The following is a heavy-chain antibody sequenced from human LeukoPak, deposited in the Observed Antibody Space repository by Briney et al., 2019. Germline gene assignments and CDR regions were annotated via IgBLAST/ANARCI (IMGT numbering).Heavy chain of an antibody. CDR2: ISGSGGRT. J-gene: IGHJ4*02. V-gene: IGHV3-23*01. Sequence: GGSLRLSCAASGFTFSSYAMSWVRQAPGKGLEWVSSISGSGGRTHYADSVRGRFTISRDNSKNTLYLQMDSLRAEVTAVYYCATPPTVTRNYWGQGTLVTVSS. CDR1: GFTFSSYA. D-gene: IGHD4-17*01. CDR3: ATPPTVTRNY.